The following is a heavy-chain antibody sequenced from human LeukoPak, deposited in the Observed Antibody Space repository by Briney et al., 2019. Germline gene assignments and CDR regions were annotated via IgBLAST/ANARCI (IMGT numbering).Heavy chain of an antibody. CDR2: ISGSGSST. D-gene: IGHD3-22*01. Sequence: GGSLRLSCAASGFTFNSYVMSWVRQAPEKGLEWVSTISGSGSSTHYAETVRGRFTISRDNSKNTLFMQMNSLRAEDTALYYCAISAYYDTSADYGNAFDIWGQGTMVTVSS. V-gene: IGHV3-23*01. CDR1: GFTFNSYV. CDR3: AISAYYDTSADYGNAFDI. J-gene: IGHJ3*02.